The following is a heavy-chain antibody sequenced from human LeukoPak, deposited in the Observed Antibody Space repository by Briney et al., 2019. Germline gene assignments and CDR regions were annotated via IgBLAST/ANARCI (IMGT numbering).Heavy chain of an antibody. Sequence: GGSLRLSCAASGFTFNNYWMHWVRQAPGKGLVWVSLISWDGGSIYYADSVKGRFIISRDNKKKSLHLQLNNLRTEDTALYYCAKAGVAGTYYYFYYMDVWGKGTTVTVSS. CDR2: ISWDGGSI. V-gene: IGHV3-43D*03. J-gene: IGHJ6*03. D-gene: IGHD6-19*01. CDR3: AKAGVAGTYYYFYYMDV. CDR1: GFTFNNYW.